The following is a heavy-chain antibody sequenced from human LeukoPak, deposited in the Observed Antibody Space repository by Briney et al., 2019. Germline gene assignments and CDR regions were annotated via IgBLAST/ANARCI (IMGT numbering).Heavy chain of an antibody. J-gene: IGHJ4*02. Sequence: GGSLRLSCEASGFAFNTYAMHWVRQAPGKGLEWVTLIWHDGSHKFYIDSVRGRFTISRDNSKNTVYLQMNGLRAEGTAVYYCAREIFGSGRYPDYWGQGTLVVVSS. CDR3: AREIFGSGRYPDY. CDR1: GFAFNTYA. D-gene: IGHD3-10*01. CDR2: IWHDGSHK. V-gene: IGHV3-33*01.